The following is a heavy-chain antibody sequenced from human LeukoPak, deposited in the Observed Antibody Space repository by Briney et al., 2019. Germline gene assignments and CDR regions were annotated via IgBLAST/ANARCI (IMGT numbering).Heavy chain of an antibody. V-gene: IGHV4-4*07. CDR2: IYTSGSS. D-gene: IGHD1-7*01. CDR3: ARDRGRGVYGNYASTFDP. J-gene: IGHJ5*02. CDR1: GGSISSYY. Sequence: SETLSLTCTVSGGSISSYYWSWIRQPAGKGLEWIGRIYTSGSSNYNPSLKSRVTMSVDTSKNQFSLKLSSVTAADTAVYYCARDRGRGVYGNYASTFDPWGQGTLVTVSS.